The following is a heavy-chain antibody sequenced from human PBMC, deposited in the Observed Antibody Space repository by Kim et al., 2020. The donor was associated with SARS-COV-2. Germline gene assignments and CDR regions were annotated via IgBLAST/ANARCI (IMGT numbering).Heavy chain of an antibody. J-gene: IGHJ4*02. CDR1: GFTFSSYA. CDR3: AKLNGYYYDSSGYYYRESDYYFDY. V-gene: IGHV3-23*01. Sequence: GGSLRLSCAASGFTFSSYAMSWVRQAPGKGLEWVSAISGSGGSTYYADSVKGRFTISRDNSKNTLYLQMNSLRAEDTAVYYCAKLNGYYYDSSGYYYRESDYYFDYWGQGTLVTVSS. CDR2: ISGSGGST. D-gene: IGHD3-22*01.